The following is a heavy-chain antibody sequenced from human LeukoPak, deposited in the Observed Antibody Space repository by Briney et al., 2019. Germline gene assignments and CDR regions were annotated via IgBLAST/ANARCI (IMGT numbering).Heavy chain of an antibody. Sequence: GRSLRLSCAASGFTFSSYPMHWVRQAPGKGLEWVSYISSSGSTIYYADSVKGRFTISRDNAKNSLYLQMNSLRAEDTAVYYCARDPNYDILTGYPLFDYWGQGTLVTVSS. V-gene: IGHV3-48*04. CDR1: GFTFSSYP. D-gene: IGHD3-9*01. CDR3: ARDPNYDILTGYPLFDY. J-gene: IGHJ4*02. CDR2: ISSSGSTI.